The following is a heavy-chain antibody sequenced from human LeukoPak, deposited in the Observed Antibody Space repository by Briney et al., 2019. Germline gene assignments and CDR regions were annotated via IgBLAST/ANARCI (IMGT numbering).Heavy chain of an antibody. CDR1: GFTFTSYW. CDR2: MKPDGSEK. V-gene: IGHV3-7*01. Sequence: GGSLRLSCAASGFTFTSYWMTWVRQAPGKGVEWVANMKPDGSEKNYLDSVKGRFTISRDNARNSLYPQMNSLRAEDTAVYHCARVLRAGQELDYWGQGTLVTVSS. D-gene: IGHD1-26*01. CDR3: ARVLRAGQELDY. J-gene: IGHJ4*02.